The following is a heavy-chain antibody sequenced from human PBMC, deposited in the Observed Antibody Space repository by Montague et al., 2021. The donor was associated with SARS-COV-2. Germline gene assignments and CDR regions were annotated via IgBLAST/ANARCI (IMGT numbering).Heavy chain of an antibody. D-gene: IGHD5-18*01. CDR3: AKDINSYGEYYFDY. CDR1: GFTFDDYA. CDR2: ISWNSGSI. Sequence: SLRLSCAASGFTFDDYAMHWVRQAPGKGLEWVSGISWNSGSIGYADSVKGRFTISRDNAKNSLYLQMNSLRAEDTALYYCAKDINSYGEYYFDYWGQGTLVTVFS. J-gene: IGHJ4*02. V-gene: IGHV3-9*01.